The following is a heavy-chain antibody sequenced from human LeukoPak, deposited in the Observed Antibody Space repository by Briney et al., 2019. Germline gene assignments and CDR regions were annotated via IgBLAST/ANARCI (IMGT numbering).Heavy chain of an antibody. Sequence: ASVKVSCKASGYTFTSYDINWVRQATGQGLEWMGRMNPNSGNTGYAQKFQGRVTMTRNTSISTAYMELSSLRSEDTAVYYCARGCSSGFYYYYYYYMDVWGKGTTVTVSS. CDR1: GYTFTSYD. CDR3: ARGCSSGFYYYYYYYMDV. J-gene: IGHJ6*03. CDR2: MNPNSGNT. V-gene: IGHV1-8*01. D-gene: IGHD6-19*01.